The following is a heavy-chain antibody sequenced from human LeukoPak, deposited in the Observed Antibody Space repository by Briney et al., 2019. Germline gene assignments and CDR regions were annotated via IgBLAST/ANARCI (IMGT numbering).Heavy chain of an antibody. CDR3: ASHFIMDV. J-gene: IGHJ6*03. V-gene: IGHV4-39*01. CDR2: IYYSGST. Sequence: SETLSLTCTVSGGSISSYYWGWIRQPPGRGLEWIGSIYYSGSTYYNPSLKSRVTISVDTSKNQFSLKLSAVTAADTAVYYCASHFIMDVWGKGTTVTVSS. CDR1: GGSISSYY.